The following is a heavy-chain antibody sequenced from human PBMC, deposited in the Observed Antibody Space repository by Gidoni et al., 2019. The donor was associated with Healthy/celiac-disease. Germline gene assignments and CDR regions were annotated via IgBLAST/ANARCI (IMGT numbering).Heavy chain of an antibody. V-gene: IGHV4-59*01. J-gene: IGHJ5*02. CDR3: ARAMEYSYGFFSPTGWFDP. D-gene: IGHD5-18*01. CDR1: GGSISSYY. CDR2: IYYSGST. Sequence: QVQLQESGPGLVKPSETLSLTCTVSGGSISSYYWSWIRQPPGKGLEWIGYIYYSGSTNYNPSLKSRVTISVDTSKNQFSLKLSSVTAADTAVYYCARAMEYSYGFFSPTGWFDPWGQGTLVTVSS.